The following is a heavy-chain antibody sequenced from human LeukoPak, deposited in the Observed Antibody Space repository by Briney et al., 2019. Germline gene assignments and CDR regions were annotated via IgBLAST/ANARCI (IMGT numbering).Heavy chain of an antibody. V-gene: IGHV1-18*04. CDR3: ARDRDYYGSGNYYAKIDY. CDR1: GYTFTSYC. J-gene: IGHJ4*02. Sequence: DSVTVSCTTSGYTFTSYCISWVRQAPGQGLEWMGWINAYNGNTNYAQKLQRRVTMTTDTYMSRAYMELRSLRADDTAVYYRARDRDYYGSGNYYAKIDYWVQGGLVGVCS. CDR2: INAYNGNT. D-gene: IGHD3-10*01.